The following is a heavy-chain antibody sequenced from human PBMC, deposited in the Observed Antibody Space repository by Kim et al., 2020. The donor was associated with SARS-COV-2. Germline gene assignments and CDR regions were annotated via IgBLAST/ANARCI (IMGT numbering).Heavy chain of an antibody. CDR3: ARVRAAAGTTEYYYYYGMDV. CDR2: IYTSGST. J-gene: IGHJ6*02. CDR1: GGSISSYY. V-gene: IGHV4-4*07. Sequence: SETLSLTCTVSGGSISSYYWSWIRQPAGKGLEWIGRIYTSGSTNYNPSLKSRVTMSVDTSKNQFSLKLSSVTAADTAVYYCARVRAAAGTTEYYYYYGMDVWGQGTTVTVSS. D-gene: IGHD6-13*01.